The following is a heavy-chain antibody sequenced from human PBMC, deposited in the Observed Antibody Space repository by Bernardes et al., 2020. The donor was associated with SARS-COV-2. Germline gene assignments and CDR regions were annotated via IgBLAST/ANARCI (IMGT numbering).Heavy chain of an antibody. J-gene: IGHJ4*02. CDR1: GFTFSTYW. V-gene: IGHV3-7*01. Sequence: GGSLRLSCAASGFTFSTYWMAWVRQAPGKGLEWVANIKQDGREKNYVDSVKGRFTISRDNTKNSLYLQMNSLTAEDTAPYYCARDDLGALDYWGQGALVTVSS. CDR3: ARDDLGALDY. CDR2: IKQDGREK.